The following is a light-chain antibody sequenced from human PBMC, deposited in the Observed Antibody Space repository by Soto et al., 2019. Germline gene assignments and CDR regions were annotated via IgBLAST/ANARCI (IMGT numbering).Light chain of an antibody. J-gene: IGKJ2*01. Sequence: EIMLTQFPGTLSLSPGERATLSCRASQSVSSSYLAWYQQNPGQAPRLLIYGASSRATGTPDRFSGSGSGTDFTLTISRLEPEDFAVYYCQQYGGSPMYTFGQGTKLEIK. CDR1: QSVSSSY. CDR2: GAS. CDR3: QQYGGSPMYT. V-gene: IGKV3-20*01.